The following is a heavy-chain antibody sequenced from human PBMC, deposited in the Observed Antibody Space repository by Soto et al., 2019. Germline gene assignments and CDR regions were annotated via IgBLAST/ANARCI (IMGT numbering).Heavy chain of an antibody. V-gene: IGHV4-59*01. CDR3: AREVKYGDYYYYYMDV. Sequence: QVQLQESGPGLVKPSETLSLTCSVSGGSISSYYWTWIRQPPGKRLEWIGYIYYSGSTNYNHSLKSRVTISVDTSKNQFSLKLNSVTAADTAVYYCAREVKYGDYYYYYMDVWGKGTTVTVSS. CDR1: GGSISSYY. CDR2: IYYSGST. J-gene: IGHJ6*03. D-gene: IGHD4-17*01.